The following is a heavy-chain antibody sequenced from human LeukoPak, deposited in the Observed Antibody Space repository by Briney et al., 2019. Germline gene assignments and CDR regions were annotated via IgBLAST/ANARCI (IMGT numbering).Heavy chain of an antibody. Sequence: GGSLRLSCAASGFTFSDYYMSWIRQAPGKGLEWVSSISSSSSYIYYADSVKGRSTISRDNAKHSLYLQMNSLRAEDTAVYYCARGLEYYFDYWGQGTLVTVSS. CDR3: ARGLEYYFDY. CDR1: GFTFSDYY. J-gene: IGHJ4*02. D-gene: IGHD3-3*01. V-gene: IGHV3-11*06. CDR2: ISSSSSYI.